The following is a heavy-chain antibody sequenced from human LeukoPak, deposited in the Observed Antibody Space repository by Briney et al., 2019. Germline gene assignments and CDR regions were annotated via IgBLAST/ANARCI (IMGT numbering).Heavy chain of an antibody. CDR2: IYYRGST. CDR1: GGSISSDY. D-gene: IGHD3-22*01. J-gene: IGHJ4*02. V-gene: IGHV4-59*01. CDR3: ARLSGYSSGHYYSDY. Sequence: SETLSLTCTVPGGSISSDYWSWIRQPPGKGLEWIGYIYYRGSTNYNPSLKSRVTISVDTSKNQFSLKLSSVTAADTAVYYCARLSGYSSGHYYSDYWGQGTLVTVSS.